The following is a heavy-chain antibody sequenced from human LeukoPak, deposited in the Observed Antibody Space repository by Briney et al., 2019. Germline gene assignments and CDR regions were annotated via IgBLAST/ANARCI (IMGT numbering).Heavy chain of an antibody. CDR2: ISSSSSYI. CDR1: GFTFSSYS. Sequence: PGGSLRLSCAASGFTFSSYSMNWVRQAPGKGLEWVSSISSSSSYIYYADSVKGRFTISRDNSKNTLYLQMNSLRAEDTAVYYCAKDIGIATAGGNNWFDPWGQGTLVTVSS. V-gene: IGHV3-21*01. D-gene: IGHD6-13*01. CDR3: AKDIGIATAGGNNWFDP. J-gene: IGHJ5*02.